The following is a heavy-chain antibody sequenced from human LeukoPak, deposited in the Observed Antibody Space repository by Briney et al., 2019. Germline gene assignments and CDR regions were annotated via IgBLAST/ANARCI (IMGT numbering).Heavy chain of an antibody. J-gene: IGHJ5*02. CDR1: GYTFTSYG. CDR2: ISVYNGNT. CDR3: ARDIVVVPAAMGIGTWFDP. D-gene: IGHD2-2*01. Sequence: AASVKVSCKASGYTFTSYGINWVRQAPGQGLEWMGWISVYNGNTNYAQKLQGRVIMTTDTSTSTAYMELSSLRSEDTAVYYCARDIVVVPAAMGIGTWFDPWGQGTLVTVSS. V-gene: IGHV1-18*01.